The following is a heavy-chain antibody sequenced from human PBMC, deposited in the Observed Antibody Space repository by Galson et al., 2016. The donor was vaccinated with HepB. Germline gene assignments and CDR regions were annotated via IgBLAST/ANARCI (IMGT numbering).Heavy chain of an antibody. J-gene: IGHJ3*02. CDR3: AKIHYYGVRDDFDI. CDR1: GFTFDDYT. CDR2: ISWDGGST. V-gene: IGHV3-43*01. D-gene: IGHD4-17*01. Sequence: SLRLSCAASGFTFDDYTMHWVRQAPGKGLNWVSLISWDGGSTFYADSVKGRFTISRDNSKNSLYLQVNSLRTEDTALYYCAKIHYYGVRDDFDIWGQGTMVTVSS.